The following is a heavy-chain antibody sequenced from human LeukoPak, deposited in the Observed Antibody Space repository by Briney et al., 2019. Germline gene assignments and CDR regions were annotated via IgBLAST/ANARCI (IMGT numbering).Heavy chain of an antibody. J-gene: IGHJ5*02. CDR1: GGSISDYY. V-gene: IGHV4-4*09. Sequence: SETLSLTCSVSGGSISDYYWSWIRQPPGKGLEWIGYIYRGGTINYNPSVKSRVTMSLDTSKNQISLMLNSVTAADTAIHYCARHWLEAAKTYSYWFDPWGQGTLVTVSS. CDR3: ARHWLEAAKTYSYWFDP. CDR2: IYRGGTI. D-gene: IGHD6-13*01.